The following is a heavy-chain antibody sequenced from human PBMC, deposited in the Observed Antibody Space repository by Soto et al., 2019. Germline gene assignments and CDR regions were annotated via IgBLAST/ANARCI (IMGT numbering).Heavy chain of an antibody. Sequence: SETQSLTCTGSGGSISRYYWTWIRHPPGKGLEWIGYIYYSGSTNYNPSLKSRVTISVATSKTQFSLKLSSVTAADTAVYFFARLGEYYDYLDVWGKGTSVTVSS. V-gene: IGHV4-59*08. D-gene: IGHD6-6*01. CDR2: IYYSGST. CDR3: ARLGEYYDYLDV. CDR1: GGSISRYY. J-gene: IGHJ6*03.